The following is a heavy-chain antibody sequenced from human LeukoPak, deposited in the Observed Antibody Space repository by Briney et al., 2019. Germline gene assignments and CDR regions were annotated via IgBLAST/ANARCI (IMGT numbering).Heavy chain of an antibody. J-gene: IGHJ5*02. CDR1: GYTFTGYY. CDR3: AKEIVGATRNWFDP. Sequence: ASVTVSCKASGYTFTGYYMHWVRQAPGQGLEWMGWINPNSGGTNYAQKFQGRVTMTRDTSISTDYMELSRLRSDDTAVYYCAKEIVGATRNWFDPWGQGTLVTVSS. V-gene: IGHV1-2*02. D-gene: IGHD1-26*01. CDR2: INPNSGGT.